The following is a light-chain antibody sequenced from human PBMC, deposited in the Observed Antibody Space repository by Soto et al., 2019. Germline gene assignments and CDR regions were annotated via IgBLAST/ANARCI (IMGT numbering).Light chain of an antibody. J-gene: IGKJ1*01. Sequence: EIVLTQSPGTLSLSPGERATLSCRASQSVTYSFLAWYQQKPGQAPRHLIYGASSRATGIPDRFSGSGSGTDFALTISRLGPEDFAVYYCHQYGTSPWTFGQGTKVEIK. CDR2: GAS. V-gene: IGKV3-20*01. CDR3: HQYGTSPWT. CDR1: QSVTYSF.